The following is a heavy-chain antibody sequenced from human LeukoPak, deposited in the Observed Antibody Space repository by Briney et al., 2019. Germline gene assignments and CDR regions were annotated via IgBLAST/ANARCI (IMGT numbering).Heavy chain of an antibody. Sequence: GGSLRLSCADSGFTFSNYNMNWVRQAPGKAMEWVSSITSSGTYTFYADSVKGRFTISRDNAKNSLYLQMNSLRAEDTAVYYCARVRCSGGSCPYYYYYYYMDVWGKGTTVTVSS. J-gene: IGHJ6*03. D-gene: IGHD2-15*01. CDR2: ITSSGTYT. CDR1: GFTFSNYN. V-gene: IGHV3-21*01. CDR3: ARVRCSGGSCPYYYYYYYMDV.